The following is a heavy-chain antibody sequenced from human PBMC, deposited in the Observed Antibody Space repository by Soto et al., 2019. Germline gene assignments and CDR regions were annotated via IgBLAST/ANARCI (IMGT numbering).Heavy chain of an antibody. V-gene: IGHV4-30-2*01. CDR2: IYHSGST. J-gene: IGHJ4*02. Sequence: QLQLQESGSGLVKPSQTLSLTCAVSGGSISSGGYSWSWIRQPPGKGLEWIGYIYHSGSTYYNPSLESRVTISVDRSKNQFSLKLSSVTAADTAVYYCDRIDSSGYYADWRFDYWGQGTLVTVSS. CDR3: DRIDSSGYYADWRFDY. D-gene: IGHD3-22*01. CDR1: GGSISSGGYS.